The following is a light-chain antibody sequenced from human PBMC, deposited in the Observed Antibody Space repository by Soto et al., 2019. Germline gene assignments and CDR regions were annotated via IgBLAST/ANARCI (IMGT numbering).Light chain of an antibody. CDR2: KAS. CDR3: QQYTSYST. J-gene: IGKJ1*01. Sequence: DIQMTQSPSTLSASVGDRVTITCRASQSINSWLAWYQQKPGRAPKLLIYKASSLESGVPSRFSGSGSGTXXXXXXXSLQPDDFXXYXCQQYTSYSTFGQGTKVEIK. CDR1: QSINSW. V-gene: IGKV1-5*03.